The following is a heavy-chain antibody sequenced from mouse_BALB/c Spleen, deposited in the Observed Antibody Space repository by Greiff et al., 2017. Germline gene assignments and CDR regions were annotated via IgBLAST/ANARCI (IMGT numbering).Heavy chain of an antibody. D-gene: IGHD1-1*01. CDR2: INPYNGGT. Sequence: EVKLVESGPELVKPGASMKISCKASGYSFTGYTMNWVKQSHGKNLEWIGLINPYNGGTSYNQKFKGKATLTVDKSSSTAYMELLSLTSEDSAVYYCARGRITTDYFDYWGQGTTLTVSS. CDR1: GYSFTGYT. CDR3: ARGRITTDYFDY. V-gene: IGHV1-18*01. J-gene: IGHJ2*01.